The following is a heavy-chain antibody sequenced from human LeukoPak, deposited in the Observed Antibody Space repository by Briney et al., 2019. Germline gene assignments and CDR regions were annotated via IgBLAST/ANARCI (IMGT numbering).Heavy chain of an antibody. J-gene: IGHJ5*02. D-gene: IGHD2-15*01. Sequence: SETLSLTCTVSGGSISSSSYYWGWIRQPPGKGLEWIGSIYYSGSTYYNPSLKSRVTISVDTSKNQFSLKLSSVTAADTAVYYCARLIVVVVAAMRRHNWFDPWGQGTLVTVSS. CDR1: GGSISSSSYY. CDR2: IYYSGST. V-gene: IGHV4-39*01. CDR3: ARLIVVVVAAMRRHNWFDP.